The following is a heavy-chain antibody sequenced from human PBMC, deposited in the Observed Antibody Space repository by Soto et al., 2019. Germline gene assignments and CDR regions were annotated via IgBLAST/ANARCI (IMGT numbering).Heavy chain of an antibody. D-gene: IGHD3-3*01. CDR3: ARGGGVGVAGSAAFDM. CDR1: GYPVTAYY. Sequence: QLHLVQSGAVVKKPGASVTVSCSASGYPVTAYYMHWVRQAPGRGLEWMGGINPATGAAKYTQTFQGRVTMTRDPSTITVFMELSGLTSEDTAGFYCARGGGVGVAGSAAFDMWGQGTLVTVSS. J-gene: IGHJ3*02. CDR2: INPATGAA. V-gene: IGHV1-2*02.